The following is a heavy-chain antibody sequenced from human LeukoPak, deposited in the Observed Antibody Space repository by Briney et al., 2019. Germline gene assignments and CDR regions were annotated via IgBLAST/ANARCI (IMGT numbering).Heavy chain of an antibody. V-gene: IGHV3-23*01. Sequence: GGSLRLYCAASGVTFSSSAMCCVRPAPGKGLGRVSHLSGSDGSTYYADSVRGRFTISRDNSKNTLNLQMNSLRAEDTAVYYCAKDIYSSNSIFDYWGQGTLVAVSS. CDR1: GVTFSSSA. CDR3: AKDIYSSNSIFDY. J-gene: IGHJ4*02. CDR2: LSGSDGST. D-gene: IGHD6-13*01.